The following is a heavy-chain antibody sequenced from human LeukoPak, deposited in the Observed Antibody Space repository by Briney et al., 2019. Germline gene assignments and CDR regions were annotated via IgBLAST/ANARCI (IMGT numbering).Heavy chain of an antibody. J-gene: IGHJ5*02. D-gene: IGHD5-18*01. CDR2: FDPEDGET. CDR3: ATAPNYSYGPPHPHNWFDP. CDR1: GYTLTELS. V-gene: IGHV1-24*01. Sequence: ASVKVSCKVSGYTLTELSMHWVRQAPGKGLEWMGGFDPEDGETIYAQKFQGRVTMTEDTSTDTAYMELSSLRSEDTAVYYCATAPNYSYGPPHPHNWFDPWGQGTLVTVSS.